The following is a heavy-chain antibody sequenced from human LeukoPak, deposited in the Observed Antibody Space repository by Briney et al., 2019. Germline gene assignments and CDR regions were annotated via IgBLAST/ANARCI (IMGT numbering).Heavy chain of an antibody. CDR1: GGTFSSYA. D-gene: IGHD2-8*01. V-gene: IGHV1-69*13. J-gene: IGHJ4*02. CDR2: IIPVFGTA. Sequence: SVKVSCKASGGTFSSYAISWVRQAPGQGLEWMGGIIPVFGTANYAQKFQGRVTITADESTSTAYMELSSLRSEDTAVYYCARDLGYCTNGVCHTRFDYWGQGTLVAVSS. CDR3: ARDLGYCTNGVCHTRFDY.